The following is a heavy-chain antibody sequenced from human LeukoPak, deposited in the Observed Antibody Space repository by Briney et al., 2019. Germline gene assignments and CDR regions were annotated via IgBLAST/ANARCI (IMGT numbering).Heavy chain of an antibody. CDR2: ISGSGGST. J-gene: IGHJ4*02. Sequence: GGSLRLSCAASGFTFSSYAMSWVRQAPGKGLEWVSAISGSGGSTYYADSVKGRFTISRDNSKNTLYLQMNSLRAEDTAVYYCARAYGSGSYYIPAYWGQGTLVTVSS. D-gene: IGHD3-10*01. V-gene: IGHV3-23*01. CDR1: GFTFSSYA. CDR3: ARAYGSGSYYIPAY.